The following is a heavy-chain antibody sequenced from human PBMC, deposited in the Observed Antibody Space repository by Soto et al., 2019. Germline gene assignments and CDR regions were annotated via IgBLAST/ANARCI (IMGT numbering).Heavy chain of an antibody. Sequence: QVQLVQSGAEVKKPGASVKVSCKASGYNFNIYGVSWVRQAPGQGLEWMGWISAHSGDTNHALKFQGRITMTTDTSTSTAYMELRSLTSDDTAVYYCARDDRAAGHGSYAYFDYWGQGTLVTVSS. CDR2: ISAHSGDT. D-gene: IGHD6-25*01. CDR3: ARDDRAAGHGSYAYFDY. J-gene: IGHJ4*02. V-gene: IGHV1-18*01. CDR1: GYNFNIYG.